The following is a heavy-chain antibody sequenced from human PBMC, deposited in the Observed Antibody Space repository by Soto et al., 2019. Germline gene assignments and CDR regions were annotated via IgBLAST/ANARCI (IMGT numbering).Heavy chain of an antibody. J-gene: IGHJ6*02. Sequence: GGSLRLSCAASGFTFSSYAMSWVRQAPGKGLEWVSAISGSGGSTYYADSVKGRFTISRDNSKNTLYLQMNSLRAEDTAVYYCTPTVTPNYSCYYSMDVCGQGTTLTVSS. CDR2: ISGSGGST. V-gene: IGHV3-23*01. CDR1: GFTFSSYA. CDR3: TPTVTPNYSCYYSMDV. D-gene: IGHD4-17*01.